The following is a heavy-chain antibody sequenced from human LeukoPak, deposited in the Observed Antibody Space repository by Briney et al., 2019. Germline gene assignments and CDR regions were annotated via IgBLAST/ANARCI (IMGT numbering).Heavy chain of an antibody. V-gene: IGHV3-33*08. D-gene: IGHD3-10*01. CDR3: ARVVSYYGSAYRLLDL. CDR1: GFTFSNYG. J-gene: IGHJ2*01. CDR2: IWFDGSNK. Sequence: PGGSLRLSCAASGFTFSNYGMHWVRQAPGKGLEWVALIWFDGSNKHYADSVKGRFTVSRDNSKNTMYLQMNSLRAEDTAVYYCARVVSYYGSAYRLLDLWGRGTLVTVSS.